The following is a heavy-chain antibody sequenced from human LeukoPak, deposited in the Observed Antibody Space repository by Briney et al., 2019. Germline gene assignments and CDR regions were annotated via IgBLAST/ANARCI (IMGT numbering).Heavy chain of an antibody. CDR2: ISGSGGST. Sequence: RPGGSLRLSCAASGFTFSSYAMSWVRQAPGKGLEWVSAISGSGGSTYYADSVKGRFTISRDNSKNTLYLQMNSLRAEDTAVYYCAKFYFTTLDYGDSPDAFDIWGQGTMVTVSS. CDR1: GFTFSSYA. D-gene: IGHD4-17*01. J-gene: IGHJ3*02. V-gene: IGHV3-23*01. CDR3: AKFYFTTLDYGDSPDAFDI.